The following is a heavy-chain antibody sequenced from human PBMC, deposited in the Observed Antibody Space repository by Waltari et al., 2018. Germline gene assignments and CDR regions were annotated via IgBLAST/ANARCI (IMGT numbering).Heavy chain of an antibody. V-gene: IGHV4-34*01. CDR1: GGSFSCYY. CDR3: ARDSSLVVAATGFDY. D-gene: IGHD2-15*01. Sequence: QVRLQQWGAGLLKPSETLSLTCPVYGGSFSCYYWSWIRQPPGKGLAWIGEINHSGSTNYNPSLKSRVTISVDTSKNQFSLKLSSVTAADTAVYYCARDSSLVVAATGFDYWGQGTLVTVSS. J-gene: IGHJ4*02. CDR2: INHSGST.